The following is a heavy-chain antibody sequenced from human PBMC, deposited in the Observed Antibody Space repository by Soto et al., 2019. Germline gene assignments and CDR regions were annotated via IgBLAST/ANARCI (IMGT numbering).Heavy chain of an antibody. CDR3: ASPFSSSLRVRDYYYGMDV. CDR2: IYYSGST. J-gene: IGHJ6*02. V-gene: IGHV4-39*01. CDR1: GGSISSSSYY. D-gene: IGHD6-13*01. Sequence: SETLSLTCTVSGGSISSSSYYWGWIRQPPGKGLEWIGSIYYSGSTYYNPSLKSRVTISVDTSKNQFSMKLSSVTATDTAVYNFASPFSSSLRVRDYYYGMDVWGQGTTVTVSS.